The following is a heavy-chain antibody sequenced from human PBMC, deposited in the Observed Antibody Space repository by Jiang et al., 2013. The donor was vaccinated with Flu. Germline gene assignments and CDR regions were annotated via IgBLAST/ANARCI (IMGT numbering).Heavy chain of an antibody. CDR2: FIPIFRLA. J-gene: IGHJ6*02. CDR1: GGPFNSHV. D-gene: IGHD3-22*01. Sequence: QLLESGAEVKKPGSSVKVSCKASGGPFNSHVINWVRQAPGQGLEWMGGFIPIFRLANFAQKFQGRVTITADESTSTAYMELSSLRSEDTAVYYCARGNFYESSGYNPEFYYHEMDVWGQGTTVTVSS. V-gene: IGHV1-69*01. CDR3: ARGNFYESSGYNPEFYYHEMDV.